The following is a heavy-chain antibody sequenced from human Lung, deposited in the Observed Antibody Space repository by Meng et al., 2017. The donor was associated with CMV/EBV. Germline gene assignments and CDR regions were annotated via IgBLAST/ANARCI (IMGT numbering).Heavy chain of an antibody. Sequence: SFSCYYWSWIRQPPGKGLEWIGEINHSGSTNYTPSLKSRVTISVDTSKNQFSLKLSSVTAADTAVYYCARRRVLITIFGVVLDRSFDYWGQGTLVTVSS. J-gene: IGHJ4*02. CDR2: INHSGST. CDR3: ARRRVLITIFGVVLDRSFDY. CDR1: SFSCYY. V-gene: IGHV4-34*01. D-gene: IGHD3-3*01.